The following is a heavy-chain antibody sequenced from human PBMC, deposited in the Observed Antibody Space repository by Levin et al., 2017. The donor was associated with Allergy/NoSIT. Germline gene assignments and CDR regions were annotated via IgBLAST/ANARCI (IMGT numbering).Heavy chain of an antibody. V-gene: IGHV4-39*01. CDR2: IYYSGST. J-gene: IGHJ4*02. CDR1: GGSISSSSYY. CDR3: ARLPKPPYYDILTGYSHRKWYFDY. Sequence: SQTLSLTCTVSGGSISSSSYYWGWIRQPPGKGLEWIGSIYYSGSTYYNPSLKSRVTISVDTSKNQFSLKLSSVTAADTAVYYCARLPKPPYYDILTGYSHRKWYFDYWGQGTLVTVSS. D-gene: IGHD3-9*01.